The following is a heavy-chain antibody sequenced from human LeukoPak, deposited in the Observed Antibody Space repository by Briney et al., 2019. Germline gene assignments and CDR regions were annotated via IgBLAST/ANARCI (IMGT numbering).Heavy chain of an antibody. CDR2: IYWDDDK. J-gene: IGHJ4*02. CDR1: GFSLSTIGVS. V-gene: IGHV2-5*02. CDR3: AHLPPPEGKSGYYFFDY. Sequence: SGPTLVKPTQTLTLTCTFSGFSLSTIGVSVGWIRQPPGKALEWLTVIYWDDDKRHSPSLKSRLTITKDTSKNQVVLTMTNMDPVDTATYYCAHLPPPEGKSGYYFFDYWGQGILVTVSS. D-gene: IGHD3-22*01.